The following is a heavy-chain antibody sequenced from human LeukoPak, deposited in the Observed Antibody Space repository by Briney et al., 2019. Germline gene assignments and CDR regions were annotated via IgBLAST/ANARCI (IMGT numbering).Heavy chain of an antibody. CDR3: ARVGNSSRRYYYYYMDV. V-gene: IGHV5-51*01. CDR1: GYSFTIYW. CDR2: IYPGDSDT. D-gene: IGHD6-13*01. J-gene: IGHJ6*03. Sequence: GESLKISCKGSGYSFTIYWIGWVRQMPGKGLEWMGIIYPGDSDTRYSPSFQGQVTISADKSISTAYLQWSSLKASDTAMYYCARVGNSSRRYYYYYMDVWGKGTTVTLSS.